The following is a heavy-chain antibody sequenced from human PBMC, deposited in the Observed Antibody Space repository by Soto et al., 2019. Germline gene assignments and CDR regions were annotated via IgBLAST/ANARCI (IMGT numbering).Heavy chain of an antibody. D-gene: IGHD3-10*01. Sequence: EVRLLESGGGLVQPGGSLRLSCAASGFTFSVYAMRWVRQAPGKGLEWVSGISGSGDSKHYADSVKGRFTVSRDNSKSMLYLQTNSLRAEDTAIYYCAKALYGGFTYWGQGTLVTVSS. V-gene: IGHV3-23*01. J-gene: IGHJ4*02. CDR1: GFTFSVYA. CDR3: AKALYGGFTY. CDR2: ISGSGDSK.